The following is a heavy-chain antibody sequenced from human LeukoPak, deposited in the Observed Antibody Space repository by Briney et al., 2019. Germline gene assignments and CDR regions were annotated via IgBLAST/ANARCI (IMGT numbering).Heavy chain of an antibody. CDR1: GGSFSGYY. CDR3: ARTRRAVGSGYYLFYYYYYMDV. D-gene: IGHD3-22*01. Sequence: SETLSRTCAVYGGSFSGYYWSWLRQPPGKGLEWLGEINHSGSTNYNPSLKSRVTISLDMSKNQFSLRLSSVTAADTAVFYCARTRRAVGSGYYLFYYYYYMDVWGKGTTVTISS. V-gene: IGHV4-34*01. CDR2: INHSGST. J-gene: IGHJ6*03.